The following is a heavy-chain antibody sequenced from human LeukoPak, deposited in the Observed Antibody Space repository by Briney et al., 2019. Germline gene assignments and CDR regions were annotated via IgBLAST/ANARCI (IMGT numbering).Heavy chain of an antibody. V-gene: IGHV3-15*01. CDR3: AKDPRDHSYGWSWRYFDY. J-gene: IGHJ4*02. Sequence: GGSLRLSCAASGFTFSNAWMSWVRQAPGKGLEWVGRIKSKTDGGTTDYAAPVKGRFTISRDDSKNTLYLQMNNLRAEDTAVYYCAKDPRDHSYGWSWRYFDYWGQGTLVTVSS. D-gene: IGHD5-18*01. CDR2: IKSKTDGGTT. CDR1: GFTFSNAW.